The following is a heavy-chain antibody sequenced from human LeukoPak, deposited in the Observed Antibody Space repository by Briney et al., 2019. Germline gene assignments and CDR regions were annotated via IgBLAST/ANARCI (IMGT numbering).Heavy chain of an antibody. Sequence: PSETLSLTFTVANWSLRSYPCGLGREPPGKGLERIEYIYNSRSTNYNPSLKSRVTILLDTSKNQFSLKLSSVTPADTAIYYCARADSSSFYFDYWGQGTLVTVSS. CDR3: ARADSSSFYFDY. CDR2: IYNSRST. CDR1: NWSLRSYP. J-gene: IGHJ4*02. V-gene: IGHV4-59*01. D-gene: IGHD6-13*01.